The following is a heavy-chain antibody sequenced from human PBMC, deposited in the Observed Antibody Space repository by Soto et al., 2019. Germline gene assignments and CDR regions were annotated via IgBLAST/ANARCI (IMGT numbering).Heavy chain of an antibody. CDR2: ISYDGSNK. Sequence: QVQLVESGGGVVQPGRSLRLSCAASGFTFSSYGMHWVRQAPGKGLEWVAVISYDGSNKYYADSVKGRFTISRDNSKNTLYLQMNSLRAEDTAVYYCARTELPFDYCGQGTLVTVSS. V-gene: IGHV3-30*03. D-gene: IGHD1-7*01. CDR1: GFTFSSYG. J-gene: IGHJ4*02. CDR3: ARTELPFDY.